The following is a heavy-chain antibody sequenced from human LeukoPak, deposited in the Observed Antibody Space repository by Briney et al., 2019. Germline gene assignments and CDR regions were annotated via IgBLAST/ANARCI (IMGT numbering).Heavy chain of an antibody. V-gene: IGHV4-59*02. Sequence: SETLSLTCTVSGGSVSSYYWNWIRQPPGKGLEWIGYIYYSGSTNYNPSLKSRVTISVDTSKNQFSLKLSSVTAADTAVYYCARGADSSGYYSIFYFDYWGQGTLVTVSS. CDR2: IYYSGST. J-gene: IGHJ4*02. D-gene: IGHD3-22*01. CDR1: GGSVSSYY. CDR3: ARGADSSGYYSIFYFDY.